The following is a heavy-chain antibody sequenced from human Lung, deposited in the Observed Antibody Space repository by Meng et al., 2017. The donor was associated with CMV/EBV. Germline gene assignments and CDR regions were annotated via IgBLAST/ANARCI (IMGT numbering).Heavy chain of an antibody. CDR1: GGSIRSSNG. D-gene: IGHD6-19*01. CDR2: IYNRGST. CDR3: ARVGQWLPIDY. J-gene: IGHJ4*02. Sequence: GRRQGAGPGRGRPSGTLSPPGAVLGGSIRSSNGGSWVRQPPGKGLGWIGEIYNRGSTNYNPSLKSRVTISVDKSKNQFSLNLSSVTAADTAVYYCARVGQWLPIDYWAREPWSPSPQ. V-gene: IGHV4-4*02.